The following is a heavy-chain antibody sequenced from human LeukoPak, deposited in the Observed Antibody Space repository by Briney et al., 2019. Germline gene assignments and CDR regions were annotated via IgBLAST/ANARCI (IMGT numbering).Heavy chain of an antibody. D-gene: IGHD1-26*01. CDR3: AKDSNSGATPDY. Sequence: GGSLRLSCAASGFIFSSYAMSWVRQAPGKGLEWVSVISGSGDGSGDGSTYYAGSVKGRFTISRDNSKNTLYLQMNNLRAEDTAVYYCAKDSNSGATPDYWGQGTLVTVSS. CDR2: ISGSGDGSGDGST. V-gene: IGHV3-23*01. J-gene: IGHJ4*02. CDR1: GFIFSSYA.